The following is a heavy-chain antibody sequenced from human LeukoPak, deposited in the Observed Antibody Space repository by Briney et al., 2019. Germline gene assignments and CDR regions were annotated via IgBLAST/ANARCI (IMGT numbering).Heavy chain of an antibody. CDR3: AILWVGELSLYFDY. J-gene: IGHJ4*02. V-gene: IGHV1-2*02. CDR2: INPNDGGP. Sequence: ASVKVSCEASRYTLTDYFMHWVRPAPRQGGEWMGWINPNDGGPNHAQNLQGTVTMTRDTSISTAYTELSRLRSDDTAVYYCAILWVGELSLYFDYWGQGTLVTVSS. CDR1: RYTLTDYF. D-gene: IGHD3-10*01.